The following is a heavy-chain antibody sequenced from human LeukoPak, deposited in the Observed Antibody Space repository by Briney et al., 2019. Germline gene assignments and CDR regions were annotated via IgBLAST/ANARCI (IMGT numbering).Heavy chain of an antibody. Sequence: GESLKISCKGFGYSFDSFWIGWVRQMPGKGLEWMGLINPGDSDARYRPSFQGQVTISADRSISTAYLQWSSLKASDTAMYYCAKQAGYSTGYYDAVDSWGQGTLVTVSS. CDR1: GYSFDSFW. CDR2: INPGDSDA. CDR3: AKQAGYSTGYYDAVDS. V-gene: IGHV5-51*01. D-gene: IGHD6-19*01. J-gene: IGHJ4*02.